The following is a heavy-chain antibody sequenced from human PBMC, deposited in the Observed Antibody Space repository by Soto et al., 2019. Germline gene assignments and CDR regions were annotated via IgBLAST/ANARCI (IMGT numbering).Heavy chain of an antibody. CDR2: IKQDGSEK. Sequence: GGSLRLSCAASGFTFSSYWMSWVRQAPGKGLEWVANIKQDGSEKYYVDSVKGRFTISRDNAKNSLYLQMNSLRAEDTAVYYCAKIGFSSSGDYYYYYGMDVWGQGTTVTVSS. CDR3: AKIGFSSSGDYYYYYGMDV. D-gene: IGHD6-6*01. CDR1: GFTFSSYW. J-gene: IGHJ6*02. V-gene: IGHV3-7*05.